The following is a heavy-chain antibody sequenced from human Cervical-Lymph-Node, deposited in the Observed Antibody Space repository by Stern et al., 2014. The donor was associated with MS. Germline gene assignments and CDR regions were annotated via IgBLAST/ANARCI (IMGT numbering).Heavy chain of an antibody. J-gene: IGHJ4*02. V-gene: IGHV2-70*01. Sequence: QVTLRESGPALVKPTQTLTLTCTFSGFSLVTSGVRVSWIRQPPGKALEWLALIDWKDKKFYNTSLMTLLTISKDTSKNQVVLTMTNVDPVDTATYYCARMMGSGYRHYFDYWGQGTPVTVS. CDR2: IDWKDKK. CDR3: ARMMGSGYRHYFDY. D-gene: IGHD3-3*01. CDR1: GFSLVTSGVR.